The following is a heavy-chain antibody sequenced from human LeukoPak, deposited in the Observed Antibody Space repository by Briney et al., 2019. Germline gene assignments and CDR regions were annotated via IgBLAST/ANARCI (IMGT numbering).Heavy chain of an antibody. Sequence: PGGSLRLSCAASGFTFSSYAMPWVRQAPGKGLEWVSGISWNSGSIGYADSVKGRFTISRDNAKNSLYLQMNSLRAEDTALYYCAKGRYFDWLLGTDAFDIWGQGTMVTVSS. D-gene: IGHD3-9*01. CDR2: ISWNSGSI. V-gene: IGHV3-9*01. CDR1: GFTFSSYA. CDR3: AKGRYFDWLLGTDAFDI. J-gene: IGHJ3*02.